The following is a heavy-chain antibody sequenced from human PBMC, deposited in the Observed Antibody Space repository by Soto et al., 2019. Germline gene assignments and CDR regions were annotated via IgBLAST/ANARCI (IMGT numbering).Heavy chain of an antibody. D-gene: IGHD6-6*01. CDR2: INSDGSST. V-gene: IGHV3-74*01. Sequence: GGSLKLSCAASGFTFSSYWMHWVRQAPGKGLVWVSRINSDGSSTSYADSVKGRFTISRDNAKNTLYLQMNSLRAEDTALYYCARGLGSSSSEFYYGMDVWGQGTTVTVSS. J-gene: IGHJ6*02. CDR1: GFTFSSYW. CDR3: ARGLGSSSSEFYYGMDV.